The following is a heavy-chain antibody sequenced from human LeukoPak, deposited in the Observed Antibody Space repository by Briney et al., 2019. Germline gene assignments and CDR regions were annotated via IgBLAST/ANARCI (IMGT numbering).Heavy chain of an antibody. CDR3: ARSSYCSSTSCYAGRDWFDP. D-gene: IGHD2-2*01. Sequence: XXXXXRXXPGXXLEGMGXIXXXFGTANYAQKFQGRVTITADKSTSTAYMELSSLRSEDTAVYYCARSSYCSSTSCYAGRDWFDPWGQGTLVTVSS. CDR2: IXXXFGTA. J-gene: IGHJ5*02. CDR1: X. V-gene: IGHV1-69*06.